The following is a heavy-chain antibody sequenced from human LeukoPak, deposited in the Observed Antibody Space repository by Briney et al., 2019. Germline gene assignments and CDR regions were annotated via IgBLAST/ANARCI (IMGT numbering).Heavy chain of an antibody. J-gene: IGHJ4*02. V-gene: IGHV3-7*01. CDR2: IKQDGSEK. CDR3: ARVRLPRPTLFDY. Sequence: GGSLRLSCAASGFTFSSYWMSWVRQAPGKGLEWVANIKQDGSEKYYVDSVKGRFTISRDNAKNSLYLQMNSLRAEDTAVYYCARVRLPRPTLFDYWGQGTLVTVSS. D-gene: IGHD5-12*01. CDR1: GFTFSSYW.